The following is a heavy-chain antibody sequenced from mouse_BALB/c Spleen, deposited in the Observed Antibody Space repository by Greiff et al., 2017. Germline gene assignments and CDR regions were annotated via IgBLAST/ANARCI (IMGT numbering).Heavy chain of an antibody. D-gene: IGHD1-2*01. Sequence: VMLVESGPGLVAPSQSLSITCTVSGFSLTGYGVNWVRQPPGKGLEWLGMIWGDGSTDYNSALKSRLSISKDNSKSQVFLKRNSLQTDDTARYYCARDYYGYGWYFDVWGAGTTVTVSS. CDR3: ARDYYGYGWYFDV. CDR1: GFSLTGYG. V-gene: IGHV2-6-7*01. J-gene: IGHJ1*01. CDR2: IWGDGST.